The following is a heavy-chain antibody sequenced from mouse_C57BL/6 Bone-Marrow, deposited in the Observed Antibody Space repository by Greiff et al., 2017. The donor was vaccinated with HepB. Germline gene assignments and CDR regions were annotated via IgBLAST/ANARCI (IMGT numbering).Heavy chain of an antibody. CDR2: ISSGGDYI. CDR3: TREGHWFAY. V-gene: IGHV5-9-1*02. Sequence: VQLKESGEGLVKPGGSLKLSCAASGFTFSSYAMSWVRQTPEKRLEWVAYISSGGDYIYYADTVKGQFTISRDNARNTLYLQMSSLKSEDTAMYYCTREGHWFAYWGRGTLVTVSA. CDR1: GFTFSSYA. D-gene: IGHD3-3*01. J-gene: IGHJ3*01.